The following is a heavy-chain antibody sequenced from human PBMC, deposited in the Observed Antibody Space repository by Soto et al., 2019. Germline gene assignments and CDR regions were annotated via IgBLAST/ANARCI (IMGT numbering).Heavy chain of an antibody. Sequence: QVQLQESGPGLVKPSQTLSLTCTVSGGSISSGGYYWSWIRQHPGKGLEWIGYIYYSGSTYYNPSLKSRVTISVDTSKNQFSLKLSSVTAADTAVYYCARGHYDISTGYSFWFDPWGQGTLVTVSS. CDR3: ARGHYDISTGYSFWFDP. J-gene: IGHJ5*02. CDR2: IYYSGST. V-gene: IGHV4-31*03. CDR1: GGSISSGGYY. D-gene: IGHD3-9*01.